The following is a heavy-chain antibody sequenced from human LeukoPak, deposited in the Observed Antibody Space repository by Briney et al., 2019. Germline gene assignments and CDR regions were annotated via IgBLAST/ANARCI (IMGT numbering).Heavy chain of an antibody. CDR2: IYYSGST. D-gene: IGHD1-26*01. V-gene: IGHV4-59*01. J-gene: IGHJ5*02. CDR1: GGSISTYY. Sequence: SETLSLTCTVSGGSISTYYWSWIRQPPGKGLEWIGYIYYSGSTNYNPSLKSRVTISVDTSKNQFSLKLSSVTAADTAVYYCARSYSGSFDPWGQGTLVTVSS. CDR3: ARSYSGSFDP.